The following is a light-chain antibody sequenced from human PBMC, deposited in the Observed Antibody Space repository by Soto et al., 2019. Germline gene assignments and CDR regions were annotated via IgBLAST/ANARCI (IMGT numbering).Light chain of an antibody. Sequence: DIQLTQSPSSLSASVGDRVTITCQASQDINNYLNWYQQEPGKAPRLLIHDASKLDRGVPSRFTGSGSGTVFTLSISSLQPEDVATYDCQQYENIPMYNFGQGTKL. J-gene: IGKJ2*01. CDR1: QDINNY. V-gene: IGKV1-33*01. CDR2: DAS. CDR3: QQYENIPMYN.